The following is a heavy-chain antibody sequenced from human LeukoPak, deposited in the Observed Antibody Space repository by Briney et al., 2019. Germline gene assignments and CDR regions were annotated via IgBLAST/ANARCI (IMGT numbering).Heavy chain of an antibody. CDR2: VDPEDGET. J-gene: IGHJ4*02. CDR1: GYTFTDYY. CDR3: ATLWSRYCSGGSCYDRYYFDY. Sequence: ASVKVSCKVSGYTFTDYYMHWVQQAPGKGLEWMGLVDPEDGETIYAEKFQGRVTITADTSTGTAYMELSSLRSEDTAVYYCATLWSRYCSGGSCYDRYYFDYWGQGTLVTVSS. V-gene: IGHV1-69-2*01. D-gene: IGHD2-15*01.